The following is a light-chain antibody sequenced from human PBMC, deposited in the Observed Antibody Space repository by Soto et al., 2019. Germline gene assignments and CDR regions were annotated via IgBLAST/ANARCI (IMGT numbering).Light chain of an antibody. V-gene: IGLV2-11*01. Sequence: QSALTQPRSVSGSPGQSVTISCTGTSSDVGGYNDVSWYQQHPGKAPKLMIYDVSKRPSGVPDRFSGSKSGNTASLAISGLQAEDEADYYCSSDAGRYTHVFGTGTKLTVL. CDR3: SSDAGRYTHV. J-gene: IGLJ1*01. CDR1: SSDVGGYND. CDR2: DVS.